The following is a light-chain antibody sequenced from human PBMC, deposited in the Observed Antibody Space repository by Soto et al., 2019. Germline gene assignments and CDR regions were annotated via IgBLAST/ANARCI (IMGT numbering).Light chain of an antibody. J-gene: IGLJ1*01. Sequence: SYELTQPPSVPVSPGQTARITCSGDALPKQYAYWYQQKPGQAPVLVIYKDSERPSGIPERFSGSSSGTTVTLTISGVQAEDEADYHRQSADSSGTYYVFGTGTKVTVI. CDR2: KDS. CDR1: ALPKQY. CDR3: QSADSSGTYYV. V-gene: IGLV3-25*02.